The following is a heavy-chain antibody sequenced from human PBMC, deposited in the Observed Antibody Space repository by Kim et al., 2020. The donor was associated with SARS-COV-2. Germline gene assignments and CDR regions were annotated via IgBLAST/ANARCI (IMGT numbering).Heavy chain of an antibody. Sequence: SETLSLTCAVSGGSISSSNWWSWVRQPPGKGLEWIGEIYHSGSTNYNPSLKSRVTISVDKSKNQFSLKLSSVTAADTAVYYCAREPSFPGIAVAGLDYWGQGTLVTVSS. CDR2: IYHSGST. CDR1: GGSISSSNW. CDR3: AREPSFPGIAVAGLDY. D-gene: IGHD6-19*01. V-gene: IGHV4-4*02. J-gene: IGHJ4*02.